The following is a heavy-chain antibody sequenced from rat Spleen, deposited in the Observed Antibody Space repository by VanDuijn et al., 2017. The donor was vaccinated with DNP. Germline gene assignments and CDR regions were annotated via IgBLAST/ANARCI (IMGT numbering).Heavy chain of an antibody. CDR3: TKDAFEY. CDR1: GFTFSNYD. Sequence: EVQLVESGGGLVQPGRSMKLSCAISGFTFSNYDMAWVRQAPKKGLEWVASISPDGHITYYQDSVKGRFTISRDNGKSTLYLQMESLRSEDTATYYCTKDAFEYWGQGVMVTVSS. CDR2: ISPDGHIT. J-gene: IGHJ2*01. V-gene: IGHV5-20*01.